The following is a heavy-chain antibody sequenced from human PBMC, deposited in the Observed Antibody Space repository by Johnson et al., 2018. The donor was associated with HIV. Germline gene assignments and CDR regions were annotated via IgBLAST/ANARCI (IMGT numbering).Heavy chain of an antibody. V-gene: IGHV3-15*01. CDR3: TTDRVGSGSHDAFDI. D-gene: IGHD1-26*01. J-gene: IGHJ3*02. CDR2: IKSKTDGGTT. Sequence: VQLVESGGGLVKPGGSLRLSCAASGFIFSNAWMSWVRQAPGKGLEWAGRIKSKTDGGTTDYAAPVKGRFIISRDDSKNTLYLQMNSLKSEDTAVYYCTTDRVGSGSHDAFDIWGQGTIVTVSS. CDR1: GFIFSNAW.